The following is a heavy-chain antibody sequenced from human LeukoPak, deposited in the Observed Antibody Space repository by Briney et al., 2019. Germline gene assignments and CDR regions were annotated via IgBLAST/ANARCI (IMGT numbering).Heavy chain of an antibody. CDR2: IYHSGST. J-gene: IGHJ4*02. CDR1: GYSISSGYY. V-gene: IGHV4-38-2*02. CDR3: ARDKSGSYGY. Sequence: SETLSLTCTVSGYSISSGYYWGWIRQPPGKGLEWIGSIYHSGSTYYNPSLKSRVTISVDTSKNQFSLKLSSVTAADTAVYYCARDKSGSYGYWGQGTLVTVSS. D-gene: IGHD1-26*01.